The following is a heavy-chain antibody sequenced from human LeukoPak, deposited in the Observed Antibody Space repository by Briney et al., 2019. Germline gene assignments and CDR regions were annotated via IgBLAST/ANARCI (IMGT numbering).Heavy chain of an antibody. Sequence: PSETLSLTCAVYGGSFSGYYWSWIRQPPGKGREWIGEINHSGSTNYNPSLKSRVTISVDTSKNQYSLKLSSVTAADTAVYYCARVGAAAGPPFNWFDPWGQGTLVTVSS. V-gene: IGHV4-34*01. CDR1: GGSFSGYY. D-gene: IGHD6-13*01. J-gene: IGHJ5*02. CDR2: INHSGST. CDR3: ARVGAAAGPPFNWFDP.